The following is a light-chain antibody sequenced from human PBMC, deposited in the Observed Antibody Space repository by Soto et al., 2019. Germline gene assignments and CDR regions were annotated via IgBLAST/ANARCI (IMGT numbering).Light chain of an antibody. Sequence: EIVLTQSPGTLSLSPGERATLSCRASQSVSSSYLAWYQQKPGQAPRLLIYDASSRATGIPDRCSGSGSGTDFTLTISRLEPEDFAVYYWQQYGSSSYTFGQGTKLEIK. V-gene: IGKV3-20*01. CDR2: DAS. CDR3: QQYGSSSYT. CDR1: QSVSSSY. J-gene: IGKJ2*01.